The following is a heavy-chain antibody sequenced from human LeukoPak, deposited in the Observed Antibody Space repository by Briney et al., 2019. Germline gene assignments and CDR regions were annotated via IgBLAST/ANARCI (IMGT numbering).Heavy chain of an antibody. CDR2: ISGSGGST. V-gene: IGHV3-23*01. CDR3: AKDSSGSDSHY. D-gene: IGHD6-19*01. CDR1: GFTFSSYA. J-gene: IGHJ4*02. Sequence: GGSLRLSCAASGFTFSSYAMSWVRQAPGKGLEWVSAISGSGGSTNYADSVKGRFTISRDNSKNTLYLQMNSLRAEDTAVYYCAKDSSGSDSHYWGQGTLVIVSS.